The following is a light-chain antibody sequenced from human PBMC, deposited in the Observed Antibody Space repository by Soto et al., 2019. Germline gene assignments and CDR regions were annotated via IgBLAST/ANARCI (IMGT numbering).Light chain of an antibody. V-gene: IGKV3-15*01. J-gene: IGKJ4*01. CDR3: QQYNNWLT. Sequence: EIVLTQSPATLSLSPGERATLSCRASQSVSSYLAWYQQKPGQAPRLLIYDASTRATGIPARFGGSGSGTEFTITISSLQSEDFAVYYCQQYNNWLTFGGGTKVEIK. CDR1: QSVSSY. CDR2: DAS.